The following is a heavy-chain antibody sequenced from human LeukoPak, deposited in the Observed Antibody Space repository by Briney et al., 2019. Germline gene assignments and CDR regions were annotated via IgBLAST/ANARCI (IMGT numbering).Heavy chain of an antibody. Sequence: GGSLRLSCAASGFTFSDHYMSWIRQVPGKGLKWVSYISTSRSTIYYADSVKGRFTISRDNAKNSLYLQLNSLRAEDTAVYYCARDPYSGSYSDYYYYYMDVWGKGTTVTVSS. J-gene: IGHJ6*03. CDR2: ISTSRSTI. CDR3: ARDPYSGSYSDYYYYYMDV. D-gene: IGHD1-26*01. CDR1: GFTFSDHY. V-gene: IGHV3-11*04.